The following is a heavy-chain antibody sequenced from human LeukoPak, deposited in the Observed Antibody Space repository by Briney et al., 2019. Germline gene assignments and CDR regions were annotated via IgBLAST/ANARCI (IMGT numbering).Heavy chain of an antibody. CDR1: GFTFSSYA. D-gene: IGHD2-2*01. J-gene: IGHJ4*02. CDR3: AREVVVPAAVDY. CDR2: ISSSSSYI. Sequence: GGSLRLSCAASGFTFSSYAMSWVRQAPGKGLEWVSSISSSSSYIYYADSVKGRFTISRDNAKNSLYLQMNSLRAEDTAVYYCAREVVVPAAVDYWGQGTLVTVSS. V-gene: IGHV3-21*01.